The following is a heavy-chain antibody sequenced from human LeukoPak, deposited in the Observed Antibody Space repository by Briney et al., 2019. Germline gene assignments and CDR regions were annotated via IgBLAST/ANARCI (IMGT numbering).Heavy chain of an antibody. D-gene: IGHD1-1*01. CDR2: IGTAGDT. J-gene: IGHJ3*02. Sequence: PGGSLRLSCAASGFTFSSYDMHWVRQATGKGLEWVSAIGTAGDTYYPGSVKGRFTISRENAKNSLYLQMNSLRAGDTAVYYCARDSGNGAFDIWGQGTMVTVSS. CDR3: ARDSGNGAFDI. V-gene: IGHV3-13*04. CDR1: GFTFSSYD.